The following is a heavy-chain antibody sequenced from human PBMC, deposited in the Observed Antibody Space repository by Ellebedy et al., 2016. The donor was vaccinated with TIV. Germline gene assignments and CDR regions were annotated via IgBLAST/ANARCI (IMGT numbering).Heavy chain of an antibody. CDR2: IYQDGSEK. J-gene: IGHJ5*02. CDR1: GFSFRKYW. CDR3: ARRGSYGDYAVQVNNWFDR. Sequence: GESLKISCAASGFSFRKYWMGWVRQAPGKGLEWVANIYQDGSEKYYVDSVKGRFTISRDNAKNSLYLQLNSLRVEDTAVYYCARRGSYGDYAVQVNNWFDRWGQGALVTV. V-gene: IGHV3-7*01. D-gene: IGHD4-17*01.